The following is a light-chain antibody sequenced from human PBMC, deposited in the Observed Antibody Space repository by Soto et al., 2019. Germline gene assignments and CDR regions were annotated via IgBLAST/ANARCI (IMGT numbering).Light chain of an antibody. Sequence: EIVMTQSPATLSASPGERATLSCRASQSVSSNLAWYQQKPGQAPRLLIYGASTKALSIPARFSGSGSGTEFTLPISSLQSEDVAVYYCQQYNNWPSLTLGGGTKVEIK. CDR2: GAS. J-gene: IGKJ4*01. CDR3: QQYNNWPSLT. V-gene: IGKV3-15*01. CDR1: QSVSSN.